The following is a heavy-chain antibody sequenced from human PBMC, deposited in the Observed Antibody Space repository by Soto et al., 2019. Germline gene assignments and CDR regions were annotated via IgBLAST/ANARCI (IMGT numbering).Heavy chain of an antibody. D-gene: IGHD3-9*01. CDR3: AREGAKANYDIWTGSLYYYYYGMDV. Sequence: SETLSLTCAVYGWSFSSYYWSWIRQPPGKGLEWIGEINHSGSTNYNPSLNSRVTISVDKSKNQFSLKLSSVTAEDTAVYYCAREGAKANYDIWTGSLYYYYYGMDVWGQGTTVTVSS. V-gene: IGHV4-34*01. CDR1: GWSFSSYY. CDR2: INHSGST. J-gene: IGHJ6*02.